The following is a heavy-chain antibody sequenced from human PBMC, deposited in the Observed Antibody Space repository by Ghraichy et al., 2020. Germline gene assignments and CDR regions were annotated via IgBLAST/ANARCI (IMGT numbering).Heavy chain of an antibody. J-gene: IGHJ4*01. CDR2: IYSDGSEE. Sequence: GGSLRLSCATSGFTFSSYAMHWVSQAPGKGLEWVAMIYSDGSEEHYAASVRGRFTISRDYSTNMLYLQMNSLGAEDTALYYCAKDGVDASVHQFKRGYFDSWGHGTLVTVSS. CDR3: AKDGVDASVHQFKRGYFDS. D-gene: IGHD2-21*01. CDR1: GFTFSSYA. V-gene: IGHV3-33*06.